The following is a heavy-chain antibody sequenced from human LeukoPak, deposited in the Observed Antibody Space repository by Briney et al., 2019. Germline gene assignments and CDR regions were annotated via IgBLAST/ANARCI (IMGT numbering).Heavy chain of an antibody. V-gene: IGHV4-59*08. J-gene: IGHJ4*02. CDR2: IYYTGMT. D-gene: IGHD2-8*01. CDR3: ARHGRMVIMSKFSTGIDQ. CDR1: DGSIINYF. Sequence: PSETLSLTCTVPDGSIINYFWSWIRQPPGKGLEWIGYIYYTGMTNSNPSLKSRVTISMDTSKNQFPLNLRSVTAADTAIYYCARHGRMVIMSKFSTGIDQWGQGTLVTVSS.